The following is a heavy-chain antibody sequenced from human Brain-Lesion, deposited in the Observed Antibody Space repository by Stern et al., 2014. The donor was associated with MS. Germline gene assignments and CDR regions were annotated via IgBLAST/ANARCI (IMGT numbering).Heavy chain of an antibody. D-gene: IGHD1-26*01. CDR2: FDPEDGET. V-gene: IGHV1-24*01. CDR1: GYTLTELS. J-gene: IGHJ4*02. Sequence: QVQLVESGAEVKKPGASVKVSCKVSGYTLTELSMHWVRQSPRKGLEWMGGFDPEDGETIYAQKFQGRVTMTEDTSTDTAYMELSSLRSEDTAVYYCATLSPGAGGNYYRHFDYWGQGTLVTVSS. CDR3: ATLSPGAGGNYYRHFDY.